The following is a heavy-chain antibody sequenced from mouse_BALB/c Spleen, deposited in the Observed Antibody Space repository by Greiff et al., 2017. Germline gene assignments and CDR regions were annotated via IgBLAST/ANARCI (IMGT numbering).Heavy chain of an antibody. CDR2: ISSGGSYT. V-gene: IGHV5-9-4*01. CDR1: GFTFSSYA. CDR3: AREYGYDGIYAMDY. J-gene: IGHJ4*01. D-gene: IGHD2-2*01. Sequence: EVHLVESGGGLVKPGGSLKLSCAASGFTFSSYAMSWVRQSPEKRLEWVAEISSGGSYTYYPDTVTGRFTISRDNAKNTLYLEMSSLRSEDTAMYYCAREYGYDGIYAMDYWGQGTSVTVSS.